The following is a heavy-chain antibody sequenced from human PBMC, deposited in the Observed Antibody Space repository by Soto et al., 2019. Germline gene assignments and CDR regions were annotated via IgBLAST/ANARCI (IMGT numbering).Heavy chain of an antibody. V-gene: IGHV1-69*01. Sequence: QVQLVQSGAEVKKPGSSVKVSCKASGGTFGSYAISWVRQAPGQGLEWMGGIIPIPGTANYPQKFLGRVTIAADESTSTAYMELSSLRSEDTAVYYCARSQGSSTSLEIYYYYYYGMDVWGQGTTVTVSS. J-gene: IGHJ6*02. D-gene: IGHD2-2*01. CDR2: IIPIPGTA. CDR1: GGTFGSYA. CDR3: ARSQGSSTSLEIYYYYYYGMDV.